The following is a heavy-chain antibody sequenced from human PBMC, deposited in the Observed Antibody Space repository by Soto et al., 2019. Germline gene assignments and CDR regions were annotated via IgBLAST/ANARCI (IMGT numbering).Heavy chain of an antibody. CDR2: IYYSGST. Sequence: SETLSLTCTVSGGSISSSSYYWGWIRQPPGKGLEWIGSIYYSGSTYYNPSLKSRVTISVDTSKNQFSLKLSSVTAADTAVYYCARHKLELLRLNWFDPLGQGTLVTGS. CDR3: ARHKLELLRLNWFDP. D-gene: IGHD1-7*01. J-gene: IGHJ5*02. V-gene: IGHV4-39*01. CDR1: GGSISSSSYY.